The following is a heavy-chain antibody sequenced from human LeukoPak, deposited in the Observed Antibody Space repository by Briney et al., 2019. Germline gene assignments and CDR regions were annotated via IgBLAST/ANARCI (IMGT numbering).Heavy chain of an antibody. J-gene: IGHJ4*02. V-gene: IGHV5-51*01. D-gene: IGHD6-19*01. CDR1: GYSFTSYW. CDR3: ASRINSSGWDYFDY. Sequence: GESLKISCKGSGYSFTSYWIGWVRQMPGKGLEWMGIIYPGDSDIRYSPSFQGQVTISADKSISTAYLQWSGLKASDTAMYYCASRINSSGWDYFDYWGQGTLVTVSS. CDR2: IYPGDSDI.